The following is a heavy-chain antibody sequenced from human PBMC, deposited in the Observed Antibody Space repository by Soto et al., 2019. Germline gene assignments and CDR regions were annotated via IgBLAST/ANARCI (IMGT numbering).Heavy chain of an antibody. J-gene: IGHJ5*02. CDR2: ISAYNGNT. V-gene: IGHV1-18*01. Sequence: QVQLVQSGAEVKKPGASVKVSCKASGYTFTSYGISWVRQAPGQGLEWMGWISAYNGNTNYAQTLQGRVTMTTDTSTRTAYMELRCLGSDDTAVYYCASDLTGYCGGGSCPAPLDPCGKGPLVTVSS. D-gene: IGHD2-15*01. CDR1: GYTFTSYG. CDR3: ASDLTGYCGGGSCPAPLDP.